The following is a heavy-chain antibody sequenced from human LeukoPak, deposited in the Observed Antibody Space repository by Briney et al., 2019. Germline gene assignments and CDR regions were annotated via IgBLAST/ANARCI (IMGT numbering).Heavy chain of an antibody. Sequence: SETLSLTCAVYGGSFSGYYWSWIRQPPGKGLEWIGESNHSGSTNYNPSLKSRVTISVDTSKNQFSLKLSSVTAADTAVYYCASYCSGGSCYAAFDIWGQGTMVTVSS. CDR2: SNHSGST. CDR3: ASYCSGGSCYAAFDI. V-gene: IGHV4-34*01. J-gene: IGHJ3*02. D-gene: IGHD2-15*01. CDR1: GGSFSGYY.